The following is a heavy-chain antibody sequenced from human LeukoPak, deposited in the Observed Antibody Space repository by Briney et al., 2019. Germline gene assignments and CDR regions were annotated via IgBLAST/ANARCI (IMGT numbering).Heavy chain of an antibody. CDR2: IFYSGST. Sequence: PSETLSLTCTVSGGSISSGDYYWSWIRQPPGKGLEWIGYIFYSGSTNYNPSLKNRVTISVDTSKNQFSLKLSSVTAADTAVYYCARSPYSSGLWWFDPWGQGTLVTVSS. J-gene: IGHJ5*02. CDR1: GGSISSGDYY. V-gene: IGHV4-61*08. CDR3: ARSPYSSGLWWFDP. D-gene: IGHD3-22*01.